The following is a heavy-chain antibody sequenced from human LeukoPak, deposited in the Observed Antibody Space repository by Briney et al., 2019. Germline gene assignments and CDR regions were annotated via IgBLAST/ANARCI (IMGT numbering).Heavy chain of an antibody. CDR3: AKDITIAAAGTWFPQYYYYYYMDV. D-gene: IGHD6-13*01. CDR1: GFTFSGYA. V-gene: IGHV3-7*01. Sequence: GGSLRLSCEASGFTFSGYAMAWVRQAPGKGLEWVANIKQDGSEKYYVDSVKGRFTISRDNAKNSLYLQMNSLRAEDTAVYYCAKDITIAAAGTWFPQYYYYYYMDVWGKGTTVTISS. J-gene: IGHJ6*03. CDR2: IKQDGSEK.